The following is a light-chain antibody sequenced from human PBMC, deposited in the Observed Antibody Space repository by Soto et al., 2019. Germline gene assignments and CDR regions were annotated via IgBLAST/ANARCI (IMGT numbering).Light chain of an antibody. CDR3: HQYDTVPYD. J-gene: IGKJ3*01. Sequence: DIQMTQSPSSLSASVGDRVTITCPASQDINNYLSWYRQNPGKAPKILIYGASNLETGVPSRFSGSGSGTEFTFTITSLQPEDIATYYCHQYDTVPYDFGPGTKVDIK. CDR2: GAS. CDR1: QDINNY. V-gene: IGKV1-33*01.